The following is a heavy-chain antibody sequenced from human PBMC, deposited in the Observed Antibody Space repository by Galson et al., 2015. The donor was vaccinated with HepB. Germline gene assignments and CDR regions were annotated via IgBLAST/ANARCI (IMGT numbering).Heavy chain of an antibody. CDR2: VNAGNGNT. J-gene: IGHJ5*02. V-gene: IGHV1-3*01. CDR1: GYTFTGYY. D-gene: IGHD1-1*01. CDR3: ARRTGTTYWFDP. Sequence: SVKVSCKASGYTFTGYYMHWVRQAPGQGLEWMGWVNAGNGNTKYSQKFQGRVTITRDTSASTAYMELSSLRSEDTAVYYCARRTGTTYWFDPWGQGTLVTVSS.